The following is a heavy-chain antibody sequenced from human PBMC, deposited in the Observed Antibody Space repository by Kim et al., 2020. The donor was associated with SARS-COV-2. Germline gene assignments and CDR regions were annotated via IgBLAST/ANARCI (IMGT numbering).Heavy chain of an antibody. V-gene: IGHV3-7*03. CDR3: ARNTAFDY. D-gene: IGHD4-17*01. CDR2: IKGDGNEK. Sequence: GGSLRLSCAASGFTFSNYWMSWVRQAPGKGLEWVANIKGDGNEKYCVDSVKGRLTIPRDNAKNSVYLQMSSLRAEDTAVYYCARNTAFDYWGQGTLVTVSS. J-gene: IGHJ4*02. CDR1: GFTFSNYW.